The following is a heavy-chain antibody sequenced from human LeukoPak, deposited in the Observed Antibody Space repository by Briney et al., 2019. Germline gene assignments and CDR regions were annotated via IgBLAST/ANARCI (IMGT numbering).Heavy chain of an antibody. CDR3: AKDGGERLVNYYYYYMDV. Sequence: GGSLRLSCAASGFIFSSNAMTWVRQAPGKGLEWVSSISGSGGSTYHADSVKGRFTISRDNSKSTLYLQMNSLRGEDTAVYYCAKDGGERLVNYYYYYMDVWGRGTTVTVAS. J-gene: IGHJ6*03. D-gene: IGHD6-13*01. V-gene: IGHV3-23*01. CDR1: GFIFSSNA. CDR2: ISGSGGST.